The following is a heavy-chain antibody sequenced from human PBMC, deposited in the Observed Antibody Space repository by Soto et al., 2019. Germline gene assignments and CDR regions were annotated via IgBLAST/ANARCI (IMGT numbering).Heavy chain of an antibody. CDR3: ARGGGVGVAGSAAFDM. V-gene: IGHV1-2*02. CDR2: INPATGAA. J-gene: IGHJ3*02. D-gene: IGHD3-3*01. CDR1: GYPVTAYY. Sequence: QLHLVQSGAVVKKPGASVTVSCSASGYPVTAYYVHWVRQAPGRGLEWMGGINPATGAAKYTQTFQGRVTRTRDTSTSTVFMELSGLTSEDTAVFYWARGGGVGVAGSAAFDMWGQGTLVTVSS.